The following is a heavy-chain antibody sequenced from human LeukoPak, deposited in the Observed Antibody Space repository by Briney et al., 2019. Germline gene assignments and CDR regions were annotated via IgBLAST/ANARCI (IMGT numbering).Heavy chain of an antibody. J-gene: IGHJ6*04. CDR3: ARVNYYYYGMDV. CDR1: GFTFSSYA. CDR2: ISYDGSNK. V-gene: IGHV3-30-3*01. Sequence: TGGSLRLSCAASGFTFSSYAMHWVRQAPGKGLEWVAVISYDGSNKYYADSVKGRFTISRDNSKNTLYLQMNSLRAEDTAVYYCARVNYYYYGMDVWGEGTTVTVSS.